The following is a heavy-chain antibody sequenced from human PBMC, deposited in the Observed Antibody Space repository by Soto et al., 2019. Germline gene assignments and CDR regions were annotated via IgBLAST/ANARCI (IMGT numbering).Heavy chain of an antibody. CDR3: ARDGFGVTTFWGFLDY. CDR1: ESIFRGYG. Sequence: QVQMVESGGGVVQPGGSLRLSCAVSESIFRGYGMHWVRQAPGKGLEWVAIIRFDGSNIHYADYVTGRFTISRDNSKNMLYLEMNNLRVEDTAVYYCARDGFGVTTFWGFLDYWGQGTLVTVSA. D-gene: IGHD3-10*02. CDR2: IRFDGSNI. V-gene: IGHV3-33*01. J-gene: IGHJ4*02.